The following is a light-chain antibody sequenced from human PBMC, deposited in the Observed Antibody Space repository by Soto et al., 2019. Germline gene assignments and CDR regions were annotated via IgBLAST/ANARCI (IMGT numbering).Light chain of an antibody. Sequence: DIVLTQYPASLSLPPGERATLSCRASQSVSSSFLAWYQQKPGQAPRLLIYGASRRATGIADRFTGSGSGKDFTLTISRLEPEDFAVYYCQQYDSSLTFGLGTKVEIK. V-gene: IGKV3-20*01. CDR1: QSVSSSF. CDR2: GAS. CDR3: QQYDSSLT. J-gene: IGKJ1*01.